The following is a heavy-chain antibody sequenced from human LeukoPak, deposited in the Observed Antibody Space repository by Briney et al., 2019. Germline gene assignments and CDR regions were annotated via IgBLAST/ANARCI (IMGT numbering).Heavy chain of an antibody. CDR1: GGTFSSYA. CDR3: ARGTIRWDDDFDI. J-gene: IGHJ3*02. V-gene: IGHV1-69*11. D-gene: IGHD1-14*01. CDR2: IIPILGTA. Sequence: SVKVSCKASGGTFSSYAISWLRQAPGQGLEWMGRIIPILGTANYAQKFQGRVTITTDESTSTAYMELSSLRSEDTAVYYCARGTIRWDDDFDIWGQGTMVTVSS.